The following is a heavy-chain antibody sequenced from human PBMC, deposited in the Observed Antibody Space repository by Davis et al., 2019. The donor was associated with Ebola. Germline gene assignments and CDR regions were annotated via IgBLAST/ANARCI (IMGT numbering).Heavy chain of an antibody. CDR3: AKAGGGWYYDY. V-gene: IGHV3-23*01. J-gene: IGHJ4*02. CDR2: LSAGGGSP. Sequence: GGSLRLSCAASALTFDSYAMSWVRQAPGKGLEWVSGLSAGGGSPYYADSVKGRFTISRDNFKNTLDLQMNSLRPEDTAVYYCAKAGGGWYYDYWGQGTLVTVFS. D-gene: IGHD2-15*01. CDR1: ALTFDSYA.